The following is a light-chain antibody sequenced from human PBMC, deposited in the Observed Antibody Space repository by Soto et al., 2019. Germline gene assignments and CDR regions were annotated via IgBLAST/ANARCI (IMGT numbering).Light chain of an antibody. CDR1: QSVSGY. V-gene: IGKV3-15*01. CDR2: RIF. J-gene: IGKJ1*01. CDR3: LQHYSWPWT. Sequence: EIVMTQSPGTVSVFPGETVTLSCRASQSVSGYLDWFHQKPGQAPRLVLLRIFTRAIGVPARFSGSGSETEFTLTIGGLQSEDSGVYYCLQHYSWPWTFGQGTKVDIK.